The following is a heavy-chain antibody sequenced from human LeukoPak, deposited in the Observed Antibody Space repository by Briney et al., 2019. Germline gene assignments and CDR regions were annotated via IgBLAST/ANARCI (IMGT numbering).Heavy chain of an antibody. J-gene: IGHJ6*03. CDR3: ARSSSGWYGVEWLYYYYYMDV. D-gene: IGHD6-19*01. CDR2: IYYSGST. V-gene: IGHV4-39*01. Sequence: SETLSLTCTVSGGSISSSSYYWGWIRQPPGKGLEWIGSIYYSGSTYYNPSLKSRVTISVDTSKNQFSLKLSSVTAADTAVYYCARSSSGWYGVEWLYYYYYMDVWGKGTTVTISS. CDR1: GGSISSSSYY.